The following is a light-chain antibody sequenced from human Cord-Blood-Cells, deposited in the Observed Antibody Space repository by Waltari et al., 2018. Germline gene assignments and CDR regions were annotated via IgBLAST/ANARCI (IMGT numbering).Light chain of an antibody. CDR3: SSYAGSNNLV. J-gene: IGLJ2*01. CDR1: SSDVGGYNY. CDR2: EVS. Sequence: QSALTQPPSASGSPGQSVTISCTGTSSDVGGYNYVSWYQRHTGKAPKLMIYEVSKRPSGVPDRCSGSKSCNTASLTVSVLQAEDEADYYCSSYAGSNNLVFGGGTKLTVL. V-gene: IGLV2-8*01.